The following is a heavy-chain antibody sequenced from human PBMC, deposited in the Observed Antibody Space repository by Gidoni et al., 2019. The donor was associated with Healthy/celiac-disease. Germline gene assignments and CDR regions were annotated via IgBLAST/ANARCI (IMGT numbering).Heavy chain of an antibody. CDR2: SDWDDDK. Sequence: ATLRESGPALATPTQTLTLTCTFSGLSPSTSGLCVSWIRQPAGKALEWLALSDWDDDKYYRASLKTRLTISKDTAKNEVGLTRTNMDPVDTAAYYCARIPEYSSCYWWFDPWGQGTLVTVSS. D-gene: IGHD3-22*01. V-gene: IGHV2-70*01. J-gene: IGHJ5*02. CDR3: ARIPEYSSCYWWFDP. CDR1: GLSPSTSGLC.